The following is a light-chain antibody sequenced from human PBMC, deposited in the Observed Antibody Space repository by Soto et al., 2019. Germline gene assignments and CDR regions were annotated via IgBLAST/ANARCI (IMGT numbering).Light chain of an antibody. CDR1: QSINTW. J-gene: IGKJ1*01. V-gene: IGKV1-5*03. CDR3: QQYQTYSQ. CDR2: KAS. Sequence: DIQMTQSPSTLSASVGDRVTITCRASQSINTWLAWYQLKPGRAPKLLIYKASTLESGVPPRFSGSGSGTEFTLTISSLQPDDFATYYCQQYQTYSQFGQGTKV.